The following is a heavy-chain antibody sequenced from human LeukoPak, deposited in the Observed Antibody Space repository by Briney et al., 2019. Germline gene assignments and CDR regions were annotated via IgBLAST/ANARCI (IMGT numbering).Heavy chain of an antibody. J-gene: IGHJ4*02. CDR1: GFTVSSNY. V-gene: IGHV3-66*01. Sequence: GGSLRLSCAASGFTVSSNYMSWVRQAPGKGLEWVSVIYSGGSTYYADSVKGRFTISRDNSKNTLYLQMNGLRAEDTAVYYCARGLHIVVVVAATQYFDYWGQGTLVTVSS. D-gene: IGHD2-15*01. CDR3: ARGLHIVVVVAATQYFDY. CDR2: IYSGGST.